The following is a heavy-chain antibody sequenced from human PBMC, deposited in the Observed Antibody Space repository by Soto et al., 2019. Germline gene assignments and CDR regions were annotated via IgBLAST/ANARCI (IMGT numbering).Heavy chain of an antibody. CDR3: ARAGAATLSDY. V-gene: IGHV4-59*01. J-gene: IGHJ4*02. CDR2: IYYSGSA. Sequence: SWIRQPPGKGLEWIGYIYYSGSANYNPSLKSRVTISVDTSKNQFSLKLSSVTAADTAVYYCARAGAATLSDYWGQGTLVTVSS. D-gene: IGHD2-15*01.